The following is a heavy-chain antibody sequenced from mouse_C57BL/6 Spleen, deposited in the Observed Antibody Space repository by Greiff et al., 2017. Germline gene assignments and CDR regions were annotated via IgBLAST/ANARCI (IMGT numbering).Heavy chain of an antibody. CDR1: GFTFSGYG. V-gene: IGHV5-17*01. J-gene: IGHJ4*01. CDR2: ISSGSSTI. CDR3: ARLDY. Sequence: EVKLMESGGGLVKPGGSLKLSCAASGFTFSGYGMHWVRQAPEKGLEWVAYISSGSSTIYYADTVKGQFTISRDNAKNTLFLQMTSLRSEDTAMYYCARLDYWGQGTSVTVSS.